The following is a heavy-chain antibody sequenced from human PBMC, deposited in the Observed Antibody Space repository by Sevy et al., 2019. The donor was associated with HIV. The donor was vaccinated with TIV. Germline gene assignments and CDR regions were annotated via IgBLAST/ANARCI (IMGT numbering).Heavy chain of an antibody. CDR1: GFTFNSYG. V-gene: IGHV3-33*01. Sequence: GGSLRLSCATSGFTFNSYGMHWARQAPGKGLEWVALIWFDGSNKYYADSVKGRFTISRDIVKNTLHLQMNSLRAEDTAVYYCARDLEFYDYGDYGPAFTPDYWGQGTLVTVSS. D-gene: IGHD4-17*01. CDR3: ARDLEFYDYGDYGPAFTPDY. CDR2: IWFDGSNK. J-gene: IGHJ4*02.